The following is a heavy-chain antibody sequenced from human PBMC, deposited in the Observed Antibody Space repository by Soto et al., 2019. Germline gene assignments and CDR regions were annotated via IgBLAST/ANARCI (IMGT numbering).Heavy chain of an antibody. CDR1: GFTVSSNY. J-gene: IGHJ4*02. CDR3: ARDGSIVGGLHFDY. Sequence: GGSLRLSCAASGFTVSSNYMSWVRQAPGKGLEWVSVIYSGGSTYYADSVKGRFTISRDNSKNTLYLQMNSLRAEDTAVYYCARDGSIVGGLHFDYWGQGTLVTVSS. D-gene: IGHD6-6*01. V-gene: IGHV3-66*01. CDR2: IYSGGST.